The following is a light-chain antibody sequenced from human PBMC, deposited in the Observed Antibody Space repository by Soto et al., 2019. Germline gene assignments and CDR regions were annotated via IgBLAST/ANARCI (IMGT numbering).Light chain of an antibody. CDR2: GAS. CDR3: QQYGTSLLT. Sequence: EIVLTQYPGTLSLSPGERATLSCRASQSVRGNFLAWYQQKPGQAPRLLIYGASSRATGIPDRFSGSGSGTDFTLTITRLEPEDFAVFYCQQYGTSLLTFGPGTKVDI. CDR1: QSVRGNF. V-gene: IGKV3-20*01. J-gene: IGKJ3*01.